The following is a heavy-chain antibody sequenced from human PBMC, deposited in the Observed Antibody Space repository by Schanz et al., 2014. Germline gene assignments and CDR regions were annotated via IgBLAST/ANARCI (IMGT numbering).Heavy chain of an antibody. CDR1: GGDIGNYY. CDR2: IHQSGGT. J-gene: IGHJ5*02. Sequence: QVQLQESGPGLVKPSETLSLTCSVSGGDIGNYYWSWIRQPPGKGLEWIGYIHQSGGTNYNPSLKSRATILVDRSKNQFPRRLTSLTAADTAVYYCAKFLYDDPSWGQGTLVTVSS. D-gene: IGHD3-3*01. V-gene: IGHV4-59*08. CDR3: AKFLYDDPS.